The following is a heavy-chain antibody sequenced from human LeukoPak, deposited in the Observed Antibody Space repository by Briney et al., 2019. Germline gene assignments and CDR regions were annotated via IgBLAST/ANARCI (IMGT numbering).Heavy chain of an antibody. Sequence: SETLSLTCTVSGGSISIYYWIWIRQPPGKGLEWIGYIYYSGSTNYNPSLKSRVTISVDTSKNQFSLKLSSVTAADTAVYYCARVDFWSGYRFYYGMDVWGQGNTVTASS. CDR1: GGSISIYY. D-gene: IGHD3-3*01. J-gene: IGHJ6*02. CDR2: IYYSGST. CDR3: ARVDFWSGYRFYYGMDV. V-gene: IGHV4-59*01.